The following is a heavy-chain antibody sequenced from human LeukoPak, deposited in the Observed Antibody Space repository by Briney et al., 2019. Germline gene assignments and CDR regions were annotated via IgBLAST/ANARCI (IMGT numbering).Heavy chain of an antibody. CDR2: INHSGST. CDR3: ARAVPIAAASLDY. J-gene: IGHJ4*02. V-gene: IGHV4-34*01. Sequence: PSETLSLTGAVYGGSFSGYYWSWIRQPPGKGLEWIGEINHSGSTNYNPSLKSRVTISVDTSKNQFSLKLSSVTAADTAVYYCARAVPIAAASLDYWGQGTLVTVSS. CDR1: GGSFSGYY. D-gene: IGHD6-13*01.